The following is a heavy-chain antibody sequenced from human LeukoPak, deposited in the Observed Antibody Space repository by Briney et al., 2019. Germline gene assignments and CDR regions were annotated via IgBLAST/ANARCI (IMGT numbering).Heavy chain of an antibody. Sequence: SETLSLTCTVSGGSISSYYWSWIRQPPGKGLEWIGYIYYSVSTNYNPSLKSRVTLSVDTSKNQLSLKQSSVTAADTAVYYCARVKYTRDHYDSSGYDYWGQGTLVTVSS. CDR2: IYYSVST. CDR3: ARVKYTRDHYDSSGYDY. V-gene: IGHV4-59*01. CDR1: GGSISSYY. D-gene: IGHD3-22*01. J-gene: IGHJ4*02.